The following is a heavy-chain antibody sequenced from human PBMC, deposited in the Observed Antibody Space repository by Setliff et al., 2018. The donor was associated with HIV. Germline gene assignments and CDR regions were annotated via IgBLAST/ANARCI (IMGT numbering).Heavy chain of an antibody. Sequence: SETLSLTRTVSGGSISSSSYYWGWIRQPPGKGLEWIGSIYYSGSTYYNPSLKSRVTISVDTSKNQFSLKLSSVTAADTAVYYCARGIGLFYYYYYYMDVWGKGTTVTV. V-gene: IGHV4-39*01. CDR2: IYYSGST. CDR1: GGSISSSSYY. D-gene: IGHD1-26*01. J-gene: IGHJ6*03. CDR3: ARGIGLFYYYYYYMDV.